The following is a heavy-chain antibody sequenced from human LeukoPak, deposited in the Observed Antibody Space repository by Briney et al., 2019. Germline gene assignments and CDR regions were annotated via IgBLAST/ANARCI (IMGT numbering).Heavy chain of an antibody. D-gene: IGHD3-22*01. CDR1: GYTFSSYC. J-gene: IGHJ4*02. V-gene: IGHV5-51*01. CDR3: ARHQYYYDTRAYYIDY. CDR2: IYPGGSDT. Sequence: PGGSLRLSCKGSGYTFSSYCIGWARQMPGKGLEWMGIIYPGGSDTRYSPPFQGQVTISADKSISTAYGQWNSLRASDTAMYYCARHQYYYDTRAYYIDYWGQGTLVTVSS.